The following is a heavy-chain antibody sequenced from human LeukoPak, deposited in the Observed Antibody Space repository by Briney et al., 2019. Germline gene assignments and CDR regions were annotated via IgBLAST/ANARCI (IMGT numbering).Heavy chain of an antibody. CDR2: ISYDRSNK. CDR3: AKRGRKGYSYGSDAFDI. D-gene: IGHD5-18*01. CDR1: GFTFSSYG. J-gene: IGHJ3*02. Sequence: GRSLRLSCAASGFTFSSYGMHWVRQAPGKGLEWVAVISYDRSNKYYADSVKGRFTISRDNSKNTLYLQMNSLRAEDTAVYYCAKRGRKGYSYGSDAFDIWGQGTMVTVSS. V-gene: IGHV3-30*18.